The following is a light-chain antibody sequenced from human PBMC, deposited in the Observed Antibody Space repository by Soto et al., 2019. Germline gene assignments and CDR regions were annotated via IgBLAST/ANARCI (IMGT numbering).Light chain of an antibody. CDR3: CSYAGSSTFVV. CDR2: EVS. Sequence: QSVLTQPASVSGSPGQSITISCTGTSSDVGSYNLVSWYQQHPGKAPKLMIYEVSKRPSGVSNRFSGSKSGNTASLTISGLQAEDEADYYCCSYAGSSTFVVFRTGTKVPVL. CDR1: SSDVGSYNL. J-gene: IGLJ1*01. V-gene: IGLV2-23*02.